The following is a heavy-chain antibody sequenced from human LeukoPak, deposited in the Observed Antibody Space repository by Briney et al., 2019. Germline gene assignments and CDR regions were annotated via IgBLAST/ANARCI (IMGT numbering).Heavy chain of an antibody. CDR2: MNPNSGNT. D-gene: IGHD5-18*01. J-gene: IGHJ5*02. V-gene: IGHV1-8*01. CDR1: GYTFTSYD. Sequence: VASVKVSCKASGYTFTSYDINWVRQATGQGLEWMGWMNPNSGNTGYAQKFQGRVTMTRNTSISTAYMELSSLRSEDTAVYYCARGNKQRIQLWLRSTDVWFDPWGQGTLVTVSS. CDR3: ARGNKQRIQLWLRSTDVWFDP.